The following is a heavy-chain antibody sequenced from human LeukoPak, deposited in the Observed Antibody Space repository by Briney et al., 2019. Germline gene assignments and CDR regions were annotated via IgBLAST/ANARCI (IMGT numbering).Heavy chain of an antibody. Sequence: ESGPTLFHPTPALTLTFTFSGFALGTSGVGGGWIRQPPVKGLEWRTLNYWNEDKRYNPSRKSRVTITKETTKNQRGLEMTNMDPVDTATYYCAHIRVATSRWYFDYWGQGTLVTVSS. CDR1: GFALGTSGVG. CDR2: NYWNEDK. D-gene: IGHD5-12*01. V-gene: IGHV2-5*01. CDR3: AHIRVATSRWYFDY. J-gene: IGHJ4*02.